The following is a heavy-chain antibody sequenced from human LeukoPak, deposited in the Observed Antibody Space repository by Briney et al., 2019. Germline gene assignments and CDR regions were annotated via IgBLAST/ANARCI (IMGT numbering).Heavy chain of an antibody. Sequence: SETLSLTCTVSGGSISSYYWSWIRQPPGKGLEWIGYIYYSGSTNYNPSLKSRVTISVDTSKNQFSLKLSSVTAADTAVYYCATTREDDYFGYWGQGTLVTVSS. D-gene: IGHD2-15*01. CDR2: IYYSGST. V-gene: IGHV4-59*01. CDR1: GGSISSYY. CDR3: ATTREDDYFGY. J-gene: IGHJ4*02.